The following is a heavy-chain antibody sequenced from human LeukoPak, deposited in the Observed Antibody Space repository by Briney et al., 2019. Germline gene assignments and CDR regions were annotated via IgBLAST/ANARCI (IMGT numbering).Heavy chain of an antibody. J-gene: IGHJ4*02. D-gene: IGHD3-10*01. V-gene: IGHV3-30*18. CDR2: ISYDGSNK. CDR3: AKDRSPKLLWFGDMGF. CDR1: GFTFSSYG. Sequence: GGSLRLSCAASGFTFSSYGMLWVRQAPGKGLEWVAVISYDGSNKYYADSVKGRFTISRDNSKNTPYLQMNSLRAEDTAVYYCAKDRSPKLLWFGDMGFWGQGTLVTVSS.